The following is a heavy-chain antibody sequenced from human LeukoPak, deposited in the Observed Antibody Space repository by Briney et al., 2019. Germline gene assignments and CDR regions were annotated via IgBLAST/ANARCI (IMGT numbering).Heavy chain of an antibody. CDR3: AKGNCRGTSCYSDY. V-gene: IGHV3-23*01. Sequence: GGSLRLSCGASGFTFSSYAKRWVRQAPGKGLEWVSGISGSGGSTYYADSVKGRFTIARDNSKNTLYLQMNRLRAEDTAVYYCAKGNCRGTSCYSDYWGQGTLVTVSS. J-gene: IGHJ4*02. CDR2: ISGSGGST. CDR1: GFTFSSYA. D-gene: IGHD2-2*02.